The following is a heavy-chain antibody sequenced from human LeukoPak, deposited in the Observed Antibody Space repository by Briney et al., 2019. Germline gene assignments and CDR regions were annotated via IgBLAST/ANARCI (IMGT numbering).Heavy chain of an antibody. J-gene: IGHJ5*02. V-gene: IGHV1-2*02. Sequence: ASVKVSCKASGYTFTGYYTHWVRQAPGQGLEWMGWINPNSGGTNYAQKFQGRVTMTRDTSISTAYMELSRLRSDDTAVYYCASHDYVWGSYRSNWFDPWGQGTLVTVSS. CDR1: GYTFTGYY. D-gene: IGHD3-16*02. CDR2: INPNSGGT. CDR3: ASHDYVWGSYRSNWFDP.